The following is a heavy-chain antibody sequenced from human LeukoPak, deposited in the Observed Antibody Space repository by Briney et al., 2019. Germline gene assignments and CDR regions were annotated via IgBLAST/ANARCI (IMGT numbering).Heavy chain of an antibody. J-gene: IGHJ4*02. D-gene: IGHD6-19*01. CDR1: GFTFSSYG. Sequence: GGSLRLFCGASGFTFSSYGMHWVRQAPGKGLEGVAVIWYDGSNKYYADSVKGRFTISRDNSKNTLYLQMNSLRAEDTAVYYCAREGAPYSSGWYTIIDYWGQGTLVTVSS. CDR3: AREGAPYSSGWYTIIDY. CDR2: IWYDGSNK. V-gene: IGHV3-33*01.